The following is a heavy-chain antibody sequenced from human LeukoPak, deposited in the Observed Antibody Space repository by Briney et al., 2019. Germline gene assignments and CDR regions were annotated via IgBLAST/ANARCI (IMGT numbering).Heavy chain of an antibody. CDR1: GGSISSSNW. V-gene: IGHV4-4*02. D-gene: IGHD1-1*01. J-gene: IGHJ4*02. CDR2: IYHSGST. CDR3: ARIPQDTTAFDY. Sequence: SETLSLTCAVSGGSISSSNWWSWVRQPPGKGLEWIGEIYHSGSTDYNPSLESRVTISVDKSKNQSSLKLSSVTAADTAVYYCARIPQDTTAFDYWGQGTLVTVSS.